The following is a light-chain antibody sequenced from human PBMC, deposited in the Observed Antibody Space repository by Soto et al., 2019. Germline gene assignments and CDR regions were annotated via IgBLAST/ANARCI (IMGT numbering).Light chain of an antibody. V-gene: IGKV3-15*01. CDR2: GAS. Sequence: EIVMTQSPATLSVSPGERATVSCRASQSVSSNVAWYQQKPGQAPRLLIYGASTRATGIPARFSGSGSGTEFTLTIGTLQSEDFAVDYWQQYNNWPRTFGQGTKLEIK. CDR1: QSVSSN. J-gene: IGKJ2*01. CDR3: QQYNNWPRT.